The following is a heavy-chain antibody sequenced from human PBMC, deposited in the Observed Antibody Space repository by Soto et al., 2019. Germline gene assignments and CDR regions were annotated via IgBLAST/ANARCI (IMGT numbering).Heavy chain of an antibody. D-gene: IGHD6-13*01. V-gene: IGHV4-38-2*01. J-gene: IGHJ5*02. Sequence: PSETLSLTCAVSGFSISSGYYWGWIRQPPGQGLEWIGSIYHSGSAYHNPSLKSRVTISVDTSKNQFSLKLTSVTAADTAVYYSARGGKAAAGSYNWFDPWGQGTLVTVSS. CDR2: IYHSGSA. CDR3: ARGGKAAAGSYNWFDP. CDR1: GFSISSGYY.